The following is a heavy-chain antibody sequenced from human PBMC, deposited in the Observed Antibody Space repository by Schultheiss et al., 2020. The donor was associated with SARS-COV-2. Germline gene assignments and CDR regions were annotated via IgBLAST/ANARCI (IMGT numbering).Heavy chain of an antibody. CDR1: GDSISTSSHY. J-gene: IGHJ6*02. V-gene: IGHV4-61*01. D-gene: IGHD1-14*01. CDR3: ARDRSWQQPGYGMDV. CDR2: IYYSGST. Sequence: SETLSLTCTVSGDSISTSSHYWAWIRQRPGKGLEWIGYIYYSGSTNYNPSLKSRVTISVDTSKNQFSLKLSSVTAADTAVYYCARDRSWQQPGYGMDVWGQGTTVTVSS.